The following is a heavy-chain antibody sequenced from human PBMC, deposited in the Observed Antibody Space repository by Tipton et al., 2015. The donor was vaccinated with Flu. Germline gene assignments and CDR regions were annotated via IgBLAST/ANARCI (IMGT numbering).Heavy chain of an antibody. Sequence: TLSLTCTVSGYSISSGYYWGWIRQPPGKGLEWIGSIYHSGSTYYNPSLKSRVTISVDTSKNQFSLKLSSVTAADTAVYYRARVGAHDYGDYHYDYWGQGTLVTVSS. J-gene: IGHJ4*02. CDR3: ARVGAHDYGDYHYDY. CDR2: IYHSGST. V-gene: IGHV4-38-2*02. D-gene: IGHD4-17*01. CDR1: GYSISSGYY.